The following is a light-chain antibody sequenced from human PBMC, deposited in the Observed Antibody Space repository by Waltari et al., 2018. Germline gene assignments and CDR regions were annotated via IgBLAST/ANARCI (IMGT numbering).Light chain of an antibody. CDR3: QSYDDRQSVV. V-gene: IGLV1-40*01. Sequence: QSVLTQPPSISGAPGQRVTISCIGSSSNLGSDYDVHWYQQLPQTAPKLLIYGNTCGPAGVPRRFAGSRSGTSASLVITGLQAEDEATYYCQSYDDRQSVVFGGGTKLTVL. CDR1: SSNLGSDYD. J-gene: IGLJ2*01. CDR2: GNT.